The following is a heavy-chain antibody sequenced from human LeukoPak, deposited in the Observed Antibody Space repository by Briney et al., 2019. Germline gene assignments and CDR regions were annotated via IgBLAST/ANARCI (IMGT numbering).Heavy chain of an antibody. CDR1: GFTFSSYS. CDR2: ISYDGSNK. V-gene: IGHV3-30*18. J-gene: IGHJ6*04. Sequence: TGGSLRLSCAASGFTFSSYSMNWVRQAPGKGLEWVAVISYDGSNKYYADSVKGRFTISRDNSKNTLYLQMNSLRAEDTAVYYCAELGITMIGGVWGKGTTVTISS. D-gene: IGHD3-10*02. CDR3: AELGITMIGGV.